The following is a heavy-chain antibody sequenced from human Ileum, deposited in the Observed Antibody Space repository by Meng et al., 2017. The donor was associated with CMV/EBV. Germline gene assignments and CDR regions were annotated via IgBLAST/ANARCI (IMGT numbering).Heavy chain of an antibody. Sequence: QVQLVQSGAEVKTPXXSVKVSCKASGYTFTGFYIHWVRQAPGQGPEWMGWVDPNSGGTIYAQKFQGRVTMTRDTSISTVYMELSRLQSDDTAIYYCARDMWSGNSDYFDYWGQGTLVNVSS. CDR2: VDPNSGGT. D-gene: IGHD3-3*01. V-gene: IGHV1-2*02. CDR1: GYTFTGFY. J-gene: IGHJ4*02. CDR3: ARDMWSGNSDYFDY.